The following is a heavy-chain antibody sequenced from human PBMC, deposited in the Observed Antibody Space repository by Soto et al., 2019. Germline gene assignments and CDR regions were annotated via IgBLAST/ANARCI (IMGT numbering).Heavy chain of an antibody. V-gene: IGHV4-61*01. D-gene: IGHD3-16*01. J-gene: IGHJ4*02. CDR2: IYYSGST. CDR1: GGSVSSGSYY. CDR3: AREGGYDYVWGSYSFDY. Sequence: TSETLSLTCTVSGGSVSSGSYYWSWIRQPPGKGLEWIGYIYYSGSTNYNPSLKSRVTISVDTSKDQFSLKLSSVTAADTAVYYCAREGGYDYVWGSYSFDYWGQGTLVTVSS.